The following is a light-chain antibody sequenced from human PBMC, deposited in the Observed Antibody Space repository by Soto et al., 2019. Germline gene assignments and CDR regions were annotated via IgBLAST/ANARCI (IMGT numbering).Light chain of an antibody. CDR3: QQYNNWPLT. CDR1: QTIYSW. V-gene: IGKV1-5*03. CDR2: KAS. Sequence: DTQMTQSPSILSASVGDRVTITCRASQTIYSWLAWYQQKPGQAPRLLIHKASTVETGVPSRFSGSGYGSEFTLIISSLQSEDFAVYYCQQYNNWPLTFGPGTKVDIK. J-gene: IGKJ3*01.